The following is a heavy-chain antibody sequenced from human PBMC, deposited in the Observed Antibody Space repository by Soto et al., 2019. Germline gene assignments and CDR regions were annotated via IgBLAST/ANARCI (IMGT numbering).Heavy chain of an antibody. Sequence: SETLSLTCTVSGGSISSYYWSWIRQPPGKGLEWIGYIYYSGSTNYNPSLKSRVTISVDTSKNQFSLKLSSVTAADTAVYYCARDGGYGWFDPWGQGTLVTV. CDR2: IYYSGST. D-gene: IGHD6-19*01. V-gene: IGHV4-59*01. J-gene: IGHJ5*02. CDR1: GGSISSYY. CDR3: ARDGGYGWFDP.